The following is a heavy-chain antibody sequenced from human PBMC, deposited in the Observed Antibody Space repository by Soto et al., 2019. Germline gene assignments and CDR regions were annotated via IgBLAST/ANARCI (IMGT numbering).Heavy chain of an antibody. CDR1: GGSFSGYY. CDR2: INHSGST. Sequence: QVQLQQWGAGLLKPSETLSLTCAVYGGSFSGYYWSWIRQPPGKGLEWIGEINHSGSTNYNPSLKIRVTISVDTSKNQFSLKLSSVTAADTAVYYCALSVRRGENYDILTGTDYWGQGTLVTVSS. D-gene: IGHD3-9*01. CDR3: ALSVRRGENYDILTGTDY. J-gene: IGHJ4*02. V-gene: IGHV4-34*01.